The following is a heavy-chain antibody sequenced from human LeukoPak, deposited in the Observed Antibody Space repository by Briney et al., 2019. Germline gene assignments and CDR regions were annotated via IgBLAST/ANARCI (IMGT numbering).Heavy chain of an antibody. CDR2: IYSGGST. J-gene: IGHJ3*02. Sequence: PGGSLRLSCAASGFTVSSNYMSWVRQAPGKGLEWVSVIYSGGSTYYADSAKGRFTISRDNSKNTLYLQMNSLRAEDTAVYYCARGIAARLGYAFDIWGQGTMVTVSS. CDR1: GFTVSSNY. CDR3: ARGIAARLGYAFDI. V-gene: IGHV3-53*01. D-gene: IGHD6-6*01.